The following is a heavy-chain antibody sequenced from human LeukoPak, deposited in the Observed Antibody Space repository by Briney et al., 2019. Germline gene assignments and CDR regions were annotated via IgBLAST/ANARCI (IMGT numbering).Heavy chain of an antibody. CDR3: ARDWTGDGYFDY. D-gene: IGHD3/OR15-3a*01. Sequence: ASVKVSCKASGGTFSSYAISWVRQAPGQGLEWMGGIIPIFGTANYAQKFQGRVTITADESTSTAYMELSSLRSEDTAVYYCARDWTGDGYFDYWGQGTLVTVSS. V-gene: IGHV1-69*01. J-gene: IGHJ4*02. CDR2: IIPIFGTA. CDR1: GGTFSSYA.